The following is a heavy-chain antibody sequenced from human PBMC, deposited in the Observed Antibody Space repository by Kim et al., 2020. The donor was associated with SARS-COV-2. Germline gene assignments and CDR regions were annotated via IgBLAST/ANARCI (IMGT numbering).Heavy chain of an antibody. CDR3: ASMTIFGVVRFPY. D-gene: IGHD3-3*01. V-gene: IGHV4-39*07. J-gene: IGHJ4*02. Sequence: YNPSLKSRVTISVDTSKNKFSLKLSSVTAADTAVYYCASMTIFGVVRFPYWGQGTLVTVSS.